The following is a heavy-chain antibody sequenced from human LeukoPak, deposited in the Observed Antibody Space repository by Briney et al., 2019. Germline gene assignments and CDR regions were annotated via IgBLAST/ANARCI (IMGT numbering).Heavy chain of an antibody. Sequence: GGSLRLSCAASGFTFSSYAMSWVRQAPGKGLEWVSAISGSGGSTYYADSVKGRFTISRDNSKNTLYLQMNSLRAEDTAVYYCARVRFDAYYFDYWGQGTLVTVSS. CDR3: ARVRFDAYYFDY. D-gene: IGHD3-16*01. V-gene: IGHV3-23*01. CDR1: GFTFSSYA. CDR2: ISGSGGST. J-gene: IGHJ4*02.